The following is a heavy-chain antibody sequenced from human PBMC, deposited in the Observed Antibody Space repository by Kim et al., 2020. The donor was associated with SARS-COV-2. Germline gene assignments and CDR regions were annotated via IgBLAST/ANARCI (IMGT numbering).Heavy chain of an antibody. Sequence: GGSLRLSCAASGFTFSSYAMSWVRQAPGKGLEWVSAISGSGGSTYYADSVKGRFTISRDNSKNTLYLQMNSLRAEDTAVYYCATYPGIAVAGTFDYWGQGTLVTVSS. D-gene: IGHD6-19*01. CDR1: GFTFSSYA. V-gene: IGHV3-23*01. J-gene: IGHJ4*02. CDR3: ATYPGIAVAGTFDY. CDR2: ISGSGGST.